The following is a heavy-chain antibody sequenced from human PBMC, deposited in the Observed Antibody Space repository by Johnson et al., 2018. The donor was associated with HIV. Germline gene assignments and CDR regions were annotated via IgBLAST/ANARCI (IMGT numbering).Heavy chain of an antibody. Sequence: QVQLVESGGDVVQPGRSLRLSCAASGFTFRSYAMHWVRQAPGKGLEWVAAIGYDGNDKDYADSVKGRFTISRDNSRNTLYLHLNSLRAVDTAVYYCARELEFGDLRKNDAFDIWGQGTMVTVSS. V-gene: IGHV3-30*04. CDR1: GFTFRSYA. CDR2: IGYDGNDK. J-gene: IGHJ3*02. D-gene: IGHD4-17*01. CDR3: ARELEFGDLRKNDAFDI.